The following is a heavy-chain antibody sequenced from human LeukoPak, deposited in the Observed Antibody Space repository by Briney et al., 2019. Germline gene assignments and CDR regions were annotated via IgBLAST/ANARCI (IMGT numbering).Heavy chain of an antibody. D-gene: IGHD4/OR15-4a*01. J-gene: IGHJ6*03. CDR3: VKGGPIVTMDSHYFYLDV. CDR1: GLSVRSDA. CDR2: NSSSDFM. Sequence: PGGSRRPSCAGSGLSVRSDATSCVRKAPGEALESVSENSSSDFMNYADSGKGRLTIAKDNSQNTLYLQMDSLRAEDPAVYYCVKGGPIVTMDSHYFYLDVWGKGTTVTVSS. V-gene: IGHV3-23*01.